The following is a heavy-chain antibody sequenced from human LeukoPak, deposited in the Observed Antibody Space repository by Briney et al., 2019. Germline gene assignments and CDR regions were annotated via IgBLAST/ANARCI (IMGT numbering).Heavy chain of an antibody. CDR3: ARDRRFDHDFWSGYYNYYYMDV. D-gene: IGHD3-3*01. Sequence: ASVKVSCKASGYTFTSYGISWVRQAPGQGLEWMGWISAYNGNTNYAQKLQGRVTMTTDTSTSTAYMELRSLRSDDTAVYYCARDRRFDHDFWSGYYNYYYMDVWGKGTTVTVSS. CDR1: GYTFTSYG. V-gene: IGHV1-18*01. CDR2: ISAYNGNT. J-gene: IGHJ6*03.